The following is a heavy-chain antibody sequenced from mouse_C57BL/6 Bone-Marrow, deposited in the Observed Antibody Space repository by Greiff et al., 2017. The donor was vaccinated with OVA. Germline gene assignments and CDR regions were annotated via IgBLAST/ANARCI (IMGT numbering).Heavy chain of an antibody. Sequence: VQLQQPGAELVRPGTSVKLSCKASGYTFTSYWMHWVKQRPGQGLEWIGVIDPSDSYTNYNQKFKGKATVTVDTSSSTAYMQLSSLTSEDSAVYYGARPIWYFDVWGTGTTVTVSS. J-gene: IGHJ1*03. CDR1: GYTFTSYW. V-gene: IGHV1-59*01. CDR3: ARPIWYFDV. CDR2: IDPSDSYT. D-gene: IGHD6-5*01.